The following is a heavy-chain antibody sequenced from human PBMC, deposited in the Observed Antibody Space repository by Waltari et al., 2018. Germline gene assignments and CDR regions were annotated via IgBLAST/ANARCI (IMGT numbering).Heavy chain of an antibody. CDR2: ISSSGRTI. CDR3: ARRGYYYSSSGYYYYFDY. CDR1: GFTFSDYH. V-gene: IGHV3-11*04. D-gene: IGHD3-22*01. Sequence: QVQLVESGGILVKPGGSLRLSCAASGFTFSDYHMTWIRQAPGKGVEWISYISSSGRTIYYADSVKGRFTISRDNAKNSLYLQVNSLRAEDSAVYYCARRGYYYSSSGYYYYFDYWGQGTLVTVSS. J-gene: IGHJ4*02.